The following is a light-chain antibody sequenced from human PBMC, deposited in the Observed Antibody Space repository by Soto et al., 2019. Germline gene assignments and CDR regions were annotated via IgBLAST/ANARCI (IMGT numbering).Light chain of an antibody. Sequence: EIGLTQSQGTLSLSPGERATLSCRASQSVSSSYLAWYQQKPGQAPRLLIYGASSRATGIPDRFSGSGSGTDFTLTISRLEPEDFAVYYCQQYGSSQTFGQGTKVDIK. CDR1: QSVSSSY. CDR2: GAS. J-gene: IGKJ1*01. CDR3: QQYGSSQT. V-gene: IGKV3-20*01.